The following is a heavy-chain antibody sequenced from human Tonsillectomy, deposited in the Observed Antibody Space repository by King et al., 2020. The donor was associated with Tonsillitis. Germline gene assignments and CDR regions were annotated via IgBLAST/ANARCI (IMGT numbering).Heavy chain of an antibody. CDR3: ARATVTWSYNWFDP. Sequence: VQPQQWGAGLLKPSETLSLTCAVYGGSFSGYYWSWIRQPPGKGLEWIGEINHSGSTNYNPSLKSRVTISVDTSKNQFSVKLSSVTAADTAVYYCARATVTWSYNWFDPWGHGTLVTVSS. CDR1: GGSFSGYY. D-gene: IGHD4-11*01. CDR2: INHSGST. J-gene: IGHJ5*02. V-gene: IGHV4-34*01.